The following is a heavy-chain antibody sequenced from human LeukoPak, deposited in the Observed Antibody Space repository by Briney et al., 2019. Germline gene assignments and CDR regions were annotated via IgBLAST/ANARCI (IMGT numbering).Heavy chain of an antibody. D-gene: IGHD3-10*01. CDR2: INYSGST. Sequence: PSETLSLTCTVSGGSVSSTTYYWSWIRQPPGKGLEWIASINYSGSTYYNPSLKSRVTISVDTSENQFSLKLSSVTAADTAVYYCARYVAYSSGKYYFDYWGQGTLVTVSS. V-gene: IGHV4-39*01. CDR1: GGSVSSTTYY. J-gene: IGHJ4*02. CDR3: ARYVAYSSGKYYFDY.